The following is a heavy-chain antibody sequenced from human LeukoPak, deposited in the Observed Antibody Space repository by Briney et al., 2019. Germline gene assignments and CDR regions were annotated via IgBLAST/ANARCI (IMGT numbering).Heavy chain of an antibody. J-gene: IGHJ4*02. CDR2: IYPDDSYT. V-gene: IGHV5-51*01. CDR3: VRDRAAGQGDY. Sequence: GESLKISCKGSGYSFTNYWIAWVRQMPGKGLEWMGIIYPDDSYTKYSPSFQGLVTISADKSISTIYLQWSSLKASDIAMYYCVRDRAAGQGDYWGQGTLVTVSS. CDR1: GYSFTNYW. D-gene: IGHD6-13*01.